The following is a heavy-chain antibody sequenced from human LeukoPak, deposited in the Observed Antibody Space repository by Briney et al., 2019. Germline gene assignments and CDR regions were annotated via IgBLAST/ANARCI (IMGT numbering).Heavy chain of an antibody. CDR3: ARGGYYYGSGSYKP. CDR1: GSTFSSYW. Sequence: GGSLRRSCAASGSTFSSYWMSWVRQAPGKGLEWVANIKQDGSEKYYVDSVKGRFTISRDNAKNSLYLQMNSLRAEDTAVYYCARGGYYYGSGSYKPWGQGTLVTVSS. V-gene: IGHV3-7*03. CDR2: IKQDGSEK. J-gene: IGHJ5*02. D-gene: IGHD3-10*01.